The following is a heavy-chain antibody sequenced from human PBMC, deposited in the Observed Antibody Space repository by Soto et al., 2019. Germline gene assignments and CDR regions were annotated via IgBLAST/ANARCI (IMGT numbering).Heavy chain of an antibody. CDR3: AKGEVTHYYYYGMDV. CDR1: GFNLSSHS. D-gene: IGHD2-21*02. J-gene: IGHJ6*02. V-gene: IGHV3-21*01. CDR2: ITSTGSFI. Sequence: GGSLRLSCAASGFNLSSHSMNWVRQAPGKGLEWVSCITSTGSFIYFADSVTGRFTISRDNAKNSLYLQMNSLRAEDTAVYYCAKGEVTHYYYYGMDVWGQGTTVNVSS.